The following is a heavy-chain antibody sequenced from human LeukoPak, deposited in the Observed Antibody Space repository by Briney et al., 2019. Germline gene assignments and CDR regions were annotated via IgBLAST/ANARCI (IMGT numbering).Heavy chain of an antibody. D-gene: IGHD3-16*02. CDR2: VNLQGGT. V-gene: IGHV4-34*01. Sequence: SETLSLTCTVSGGSISPYYWSWIRQPPGKGLEWIGEVNLQGGTNYNPSLLRRVAISVDTSANHVSLQMTSVTAADTAVYYCAREGGSYRPLDYSGQGTLVTVSS. J-gene: IGHJ4*02. CDR1: GGSISPYY. CDR3: AREGGSYRPLDY.